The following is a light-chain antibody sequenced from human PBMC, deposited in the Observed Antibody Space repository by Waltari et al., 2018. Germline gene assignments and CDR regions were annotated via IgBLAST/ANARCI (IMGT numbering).Light chain of an antibody. CDR3: QHYMRLPAT. CDR2: GAS. V-gene: IGKV3-20*01. J-gene: IGKJ1*01. Sequence: EILLTQSPGTLSLSPGERATLSCRASQSVTRALAWYQQKPGQAPRLLIYGASNRATGIPDRFSGSGSGTDFSLTISRLEPEDFAVYYCQHYMRLPATFGQGTKVEIK. CDR1: QSVTRAL.